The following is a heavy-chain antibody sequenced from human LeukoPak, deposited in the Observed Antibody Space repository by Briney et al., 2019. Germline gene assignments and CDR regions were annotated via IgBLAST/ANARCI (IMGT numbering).Heavy chain of an antibody. J-gene: IGHJ4*02. CDR1: GYTFTHYG. D-gene: IGHD3-16*02. CDR3: ARDPTYYDYVWGSYRYRYFDY. Sequence: ASVRVSCKASGYTFTHYGISWVRQAPGQGLEWMGWISDDNVNTNYAQKFQGRVTMTTDTSTTTAYMELRNLRSDDTAVYFCARDPTYYDYVWGSYRYRYFDYWGQGTLVTVSS. CDR2: ISDDNVNT. V-gene: IGHV1-18*01.